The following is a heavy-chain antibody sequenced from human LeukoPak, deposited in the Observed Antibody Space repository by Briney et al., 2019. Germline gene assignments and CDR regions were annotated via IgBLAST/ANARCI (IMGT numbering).Heavy chain of an antibody. CDR2: IWYDGSNK. CDR3: ARAYVVVPAASPGFYYYYYMDV. Sequence: GGSLRLSCAASGFTFSNYGMHWVRQAPGKGLEWVAVIWYDGSNKYYADSVKGRFTISRDNSKNTLYLQMNSLRAEDTAVYYCARAYVVVPAASPGFYYYYYMDVWGKGTTVTVSS. D-gene: IGHD2-2*01. V-gene: IGHV3-33*01. CDR1: GFTFSNYG. J-gene: IGHJ6*03.